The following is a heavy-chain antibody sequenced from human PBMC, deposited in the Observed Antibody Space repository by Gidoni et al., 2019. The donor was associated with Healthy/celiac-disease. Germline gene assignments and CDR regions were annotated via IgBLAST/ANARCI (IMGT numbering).Heavy chain of an antibody. CDR3: AAGSGHSCYPSACDAFDI. Sequence: QTQLVQSGPEVTKPGTSVKVSCKASGFTFTSSAVQWARQARGQRLEWIGWIVVGSGNTNYARKFQERVTITRDMSTSTAYMELSSLRSEDTAVYYCAAGSGHSCYPSACDAFDIWGQGTMVTVSS. V-gene: IGHV1-58*01. CDR1: GFTFTSSA. J-gene: IGHJ3*02. CDR2: IVVGSGNT. D-gene: IGHD2-2*01.